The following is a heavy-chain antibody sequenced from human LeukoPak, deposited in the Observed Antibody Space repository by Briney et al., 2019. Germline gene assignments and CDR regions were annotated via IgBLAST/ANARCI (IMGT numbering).Heavy chain of an antibody. Sequence: GGSLRLSCAASGFTFDDYGMSWVRQAPGKGLEWVSGINWNGGSTGYADSVKGRFTISRDNAKNSLYLQMNSLRAEDTAVYYCARGPQKNGHSSGYPGYFDYWGQGTLVTVSS. J-gene: IGHJ4*02. CDR3: ARGPQKNGHSSGYPGYFDY. CDR1: GFTFDDYG. V-gene: IGHV3-20*04. CDR2: INWNGGST. D-gene: IGHD3-22*01.